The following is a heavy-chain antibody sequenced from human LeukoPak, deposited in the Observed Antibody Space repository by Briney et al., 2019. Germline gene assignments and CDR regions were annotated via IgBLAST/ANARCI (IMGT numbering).Heavy chain of an antibody. V-gene: IGHV1-46*01. Sequence: ASVKLSCKASGYTFTNYYIHWLRQAPGQGLEWMGIISPNGGNTSYHQRFQDRVTMATDTATNTVYMDLSGLRSDDTAVYYCARDLSPASNDYDLGLFDFWGQGTLVSVSS. CDR1: GYTFTNYY. J-gene: IGHJ4*02. D-gene: IGHD3-3*01. CDR2: ISPNGGNT. CDR3: ARDLSPASNDYDLGLFDF.